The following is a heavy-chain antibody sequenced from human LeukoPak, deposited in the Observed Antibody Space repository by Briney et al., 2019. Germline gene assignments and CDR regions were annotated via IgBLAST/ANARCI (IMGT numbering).Heavy chain of an antibody. CDR3: ARGQKYRSGYTVTELGSGYFDY. J-gene: IGHJ4*02. CDR2: IYYSGRT. Sequence: SETLSLTCTVSGYSISSGYYWGWIRQPPGKGLEWIGYIYYSGRTSYNPSLKSRVTISIDTSKNQFSLRLSSVTAADTAVYYCARGQKYRSGYTVTELGSGYFDYWGQGTLVTVSS. D-gene: IGHD5-18*01. CDR1: GYSISSGYY. V-gene: IGHV4-61*01.